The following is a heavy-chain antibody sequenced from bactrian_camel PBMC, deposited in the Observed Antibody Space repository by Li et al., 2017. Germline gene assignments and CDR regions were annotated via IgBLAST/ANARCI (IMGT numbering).Heavy chain of an antibody. V-gene: IGHV3S31*01. Sequence: VQLVESGGESVQDGGSLTLSCVGSGLTYSRQCMAWFRQSPGKAREGVSFIRGNPFYADSVRGRFFISQDNAKNTLYLEMNNLKPEDTAMYYCAFRHGYYCYSGSWTRGYDYWGQGTQVTVS. CDR3: AFRHGYYCYSGSWTRGYDY. J-gene: IGHJ4*01. CDR2: IRGNP. D-gene: IGHD3*01. CDR1: GLTYSRQC.